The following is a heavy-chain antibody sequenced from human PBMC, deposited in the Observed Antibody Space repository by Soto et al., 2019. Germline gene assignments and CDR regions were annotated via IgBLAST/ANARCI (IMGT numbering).Heavy chain of an antibody. CDR3: AKDYIVVVPAPGPYYGMDV. CDR2: ISGSGGST. Sequence: GGSLRLSCAASGFTFSSYAMSWVRQAPGKGLEWVSAISGSGGSTYYADSVKGRFTISRDNSKNTLYLQMNSLRAEDTAVYYCAKDYIVVVPAPGPYYGMDVWGQGTTVTSP. D-gene: IGHD2-2*01. J-gene: IGHJ6*02. CDR1: GFTFSSYA. V-gene: IGHV3-23*01.